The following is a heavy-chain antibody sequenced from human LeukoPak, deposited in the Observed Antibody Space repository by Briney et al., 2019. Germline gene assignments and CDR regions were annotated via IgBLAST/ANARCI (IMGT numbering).Heavy chain of an antibody. V-gene: IGHV3-23*01. Sequence: GGSLRLSCAASGFTFSSYSMNWVRQAPGKGLEWVAAIDGGSDNTHHADSVRGRFIISRDNSKNALYLQMNSLRAEDTAVYFCAKDIFRWGFDYWGQGTLVTVSS. CDR2: IDGGSDNT. J-gene: IGHJ4*02. CDR1: GFTFSSYS. CDR3: AKDIFRWGFDY. D-gene: IGHD3-9*01.